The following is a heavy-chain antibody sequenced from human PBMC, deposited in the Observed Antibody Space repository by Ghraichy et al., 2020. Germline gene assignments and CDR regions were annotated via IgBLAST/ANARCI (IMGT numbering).Heavy chain of an antibody. J-gene: IGHJ4*02. D-gene: IGHD3-10*01. CDR2: IIPIFGTA. CDR1: GGTFSSYA. V-gene: IGHV1-69*13. CDR3: ARAAMVRGVMDYFDY. Sequence: SVKVSCKASGGTFSSYAISWVRQAPGQGLEWMGGIIPIFGTANYAQKFQGRVTITADESTSTAYMELSSLRSEDTAVYYCARAAMVRGVMDYFDYWGQGTLVTVSS.